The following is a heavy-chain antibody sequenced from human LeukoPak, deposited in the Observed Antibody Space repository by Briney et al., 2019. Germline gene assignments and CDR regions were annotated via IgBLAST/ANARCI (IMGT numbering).Heavy chain of an antibody. Sequence: PGGSLRLSCAAFGFTVSSNYMNWVRQAPGKGLEWVSVIYTGGGTYYADSVKGRFTISRDNSKSTLYLQMNRLRAEDTAVYYCARQFVSSFYYFDYWGQGTLVTVSS. CDR2: IYTGGGT. CDR1: GFTVSSNY. CDR3: ARQFVSSFYYFDY. V-gene: IGHV3-53*01. D-gene: IGHD6-13*01. J-gene: IGHJ4*02.